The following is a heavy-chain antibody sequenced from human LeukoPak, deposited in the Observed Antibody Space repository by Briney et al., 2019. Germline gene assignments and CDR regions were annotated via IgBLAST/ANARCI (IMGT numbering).Heavy chain of an antibody. V-gene: IGHV3-53*01. J-gene: IGHJ4*02. Sequence: GGSLRLSCAASGFTVSSNYMSWVRQAPGKGLEWVSVIYSGGSTYYADSVKGRFTISRDNSKNTLYLQMNSLRAEDTAVYYCARYDYGDSNFDYWGQGTLVTVSS. CDR2: IYSGGST. CDR1: GFTVSSNY. D-gene: IGHD4-17*01. CDR3: ARYDYGDSNFDY.